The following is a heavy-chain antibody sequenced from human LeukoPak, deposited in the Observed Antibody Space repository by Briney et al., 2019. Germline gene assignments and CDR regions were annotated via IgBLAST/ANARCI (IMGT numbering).Heavy chain of an antibody. Sequence: RASVNVSCKASGYTFTSYGISWVRPAPGQGLEWMGWISAYNGNTNYAQKLQGRVTMTTDTSTSTAYMELRSLRSDDTAVYFCARDGKGRYDFRENDYWGQGTLVTVSS. J-gene: IGHJ4*02. CDR3: ARDGKGRYDFRENDY. D-gene: IGHD3-3*01. CDR1: GYTFTSYG. CDR2: ISAYNGNT. V-gene: IGHV1-18*01.